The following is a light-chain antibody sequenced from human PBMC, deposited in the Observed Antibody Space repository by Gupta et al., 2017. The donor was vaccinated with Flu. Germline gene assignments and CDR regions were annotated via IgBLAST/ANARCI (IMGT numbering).Light chain of an antibody. Sequence: GKTASSTGGGDNIGSKNVSWCQQKPGQAPLLVVYYDTDRPSGIPERFSGSNTENTATLTISRVDAGDEAEYYCQVWDSNSDHVVFGGGTKLTVL. CDR2: YDT. CDR1: NIGSKN. CDR3: QVWDSNSDHVV. V-gene: IGLV3-21*03. J-gene: IGLJ3*02.